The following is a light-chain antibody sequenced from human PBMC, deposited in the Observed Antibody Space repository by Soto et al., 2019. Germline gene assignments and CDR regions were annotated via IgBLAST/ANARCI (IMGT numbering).Light chain of an antibody. CDR2: GAS. CDR1: QSMGSK. Sequence: ELVMTQSPATLSVSPGERASLSCRASQSMGSKLAWYQQKAGQPPRLLICGASTRATGVPARFGGSGSGTEFTLTISSLQSEDFAVYHCHQYNKWPPGTFGQGTKVEIK. J-gene: IGKJ1*01. V-gene: IGKV3-15*01. CDR3: HQYNKWPPGT.